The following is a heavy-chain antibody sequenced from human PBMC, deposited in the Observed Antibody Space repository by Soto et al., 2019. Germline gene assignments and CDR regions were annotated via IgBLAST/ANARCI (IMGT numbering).Heavy chain of an antibody. J-gene: IGHJ4*02. CDR2: VHHSGRT. D-gene: IGHD3-22*01. Sequence: SETLSLTCTVSGGSVTTSSTYWSWIRHSPGKGLEWIGYVHHSGRTYYNPSLKSRVKMSVDTAKNQYDLTLTSVTAADTAVYYCARDRDYYDNSGHLHYFDFWGQGTLVTVSS. CDR3: ARDRDYYDNSGHLHYFDF. V-gene: IGHV4-31*03. CDR1: GGSVTTSSTY.